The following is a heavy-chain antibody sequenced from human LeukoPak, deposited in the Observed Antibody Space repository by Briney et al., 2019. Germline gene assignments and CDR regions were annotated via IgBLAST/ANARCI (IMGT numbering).Heavy chain of an antibody. Sequence: GSLRLSCAASGFTFRSYGMIWVRQAPGKGLEWVSGISGSGDRTYYEDSVKGRFTISRDNSKNTLYLQMNSLRAEDTAVYYCAKGSIVGATSYYYMDVWGQGTLVTVSS. CDR3: AKGSIVGATSYYYMDV. D-gene: IGHD1-26*01. CDR2: ISGSGDRT. J-gene: IGHJ6*03. V-gene: IGHV3-23*01. CDR1: GFTFRSYG.